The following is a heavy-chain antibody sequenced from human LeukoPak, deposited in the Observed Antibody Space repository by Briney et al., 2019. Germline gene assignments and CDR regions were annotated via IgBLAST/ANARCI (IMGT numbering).Heavy chain of an antibody. D-gene: IGHD2-2*01. CDR3: AKDWGYCSSTSCKPNAFDI. J-gene: IGHJ3*02. CDR1: GFTFSSYA. V-gene: IGHV3-23*01. Sequence: GSLRLSCAASGFTFSSYAMSWVRQAPGKGLEWVSAISGSGGSTYYADSVKGRFTISRDNSKNTLYLQMNSLRAEDTAVYYCAKDWGYCSSTSCKPNAFDIWGQGTMVTVSS. CDR2: ISGSGGST.